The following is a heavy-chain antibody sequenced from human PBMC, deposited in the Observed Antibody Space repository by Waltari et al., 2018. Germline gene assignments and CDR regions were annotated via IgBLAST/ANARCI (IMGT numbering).Heavy chain of an antibody. CDR1: GGSISSGGYY. D-gene: IGHD3-10*01. CDR2: IYWNDDR. CDR3: AHFSSRARELFDN. V-gene: IGHV2-5*08. J-gene: IGHJ5*02. Sequence: QESGPGLVKPSQTLSLTCTVSGGSISSGGYYWSWIRQHPGKGLEWLTLIYWNDDRRFTPSLRSRLTITKDTSKNQVVLTMTNMDPVDTATYYCAHFSSRARELFDNWGQGTLVTVSS.